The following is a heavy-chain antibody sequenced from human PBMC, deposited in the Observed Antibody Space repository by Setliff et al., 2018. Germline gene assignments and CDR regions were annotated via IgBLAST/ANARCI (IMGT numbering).Heavy chain of an antibody. CDR2: ITDDGDTT. D-gene: IGHD3-10*01. Sequence: GGSLRLSCTTSGFTFFSYAMNWVRQAPGKGLEWVSAITDDGDTTHYAGSVKGRFTIDRDNTNSKLYLQMNSLRVEDTALYYCAKSSGSSSATNLEYLGPGTLVTVSS. CDR3: AKSSGSSSATNLEY. V-gene: IGHV3-23*01. J-gene: IGHJ4*02. CDR1: GFTFFSYA.